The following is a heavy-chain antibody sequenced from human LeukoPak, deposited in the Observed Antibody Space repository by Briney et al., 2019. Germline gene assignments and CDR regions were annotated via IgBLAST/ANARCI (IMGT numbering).Heavy chain of an antibody. D-gene: IGHD2-2*01. CDR1: GFTVSSSY. J-gene: IGHJ3*02. CDR3: ARDVSLYCSSATCFHDAFDT. CDR2: IYSGGST. V-gene: IGHV3-66*02. Sequence: GGSLRLSCAASGFTVSSSYMSWVRQAPGKGLEWVSVIYSGGSTDYADSVKGRFTISRDNSKNTLYLQMNSLRAEDTAVYYCARDVSLYCSSATCFHDAFDTWGQGTMVTVSS.